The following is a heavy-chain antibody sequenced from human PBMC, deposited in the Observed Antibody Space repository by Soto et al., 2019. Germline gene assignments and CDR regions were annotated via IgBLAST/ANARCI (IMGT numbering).Heavy chain of an antibody. Sequence: QVQLVQSGAEVKKPGASVKVSCKASGYTFTSYYMHWVRQAPGQGLEWMGIINPSGGSTSYAQNFQGRVTMTRDTITSTVYMEVSSLRSEDTAVYYWARQPYYYDSSGYSHFDYWGQGTLVTVSS. CDR1: GYTFTSYY. D-gene: IGHD3-22*01. CDR2: INPSGGST. J-gene: IGHJ4*02. CDR3: ARQPYYYDSSGYSHFDY. V-gene: IGHV1-46*01.